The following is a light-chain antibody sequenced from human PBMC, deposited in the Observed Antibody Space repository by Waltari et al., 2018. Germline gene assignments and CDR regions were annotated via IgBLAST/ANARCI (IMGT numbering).Light chain of an antibody. CDR3: QQYSSYPWT. J-gene: IGKJ1*01. CDR1: QSVNAW. CDR2: TAS. V-gene: IGKV1-5*03. Sequence: IQMTQSPSTLSASVGDRVPITCRASQSVNAWLAWYQQKPVKAPKLLIYTASNLERGVPSRFSGSASGTEFTLAISSLQPEDFATYYCQQYSSYPWTFGQGT.